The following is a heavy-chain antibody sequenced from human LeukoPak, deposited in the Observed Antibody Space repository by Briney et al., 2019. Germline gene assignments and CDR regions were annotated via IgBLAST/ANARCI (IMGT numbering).Heavy chain of an antibody. CDR2: IKKDGSEK. CDR1: GFIFSGSW. Sequence: GGSLRLSCTASGFIFSGSWMAWIRQAPGKGLEWVAIIKKDGSEKYYVDSMKDRFTISRDNAKNSLYLQMNSLRAEDTAVYYCAREDGDYGEYYFDYWGQGTLVTVSS. J-gene: IGHJ4*02. D-gene: IGHD4-17*01. CDR3: AREDGDYGEYYFDY. V-gene: IGHV3-7*01.